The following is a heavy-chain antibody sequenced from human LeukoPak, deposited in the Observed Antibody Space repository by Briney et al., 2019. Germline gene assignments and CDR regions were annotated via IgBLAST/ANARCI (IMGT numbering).Heavy chain of an antibody. D-gene: IGHD3-3*01. CDR3: ARDGLYDFWSGYYTEASHFDY. CDR1: GYTFTSYG. CDR2: ISAHNGNT. V-gene: IGHV1-18*01. J-gene: IGHJ4*02. Sequence: ASVKVSCKASGYTFTSYGISWVGQAPGQGLEWMGWISAHNGNTNYAQKLQGRVTMTTDTSTSTAYMELRSLRSDDTAVYYCARDGLYDFWSGYYTEASHFDYWGQGTLVTVSS.